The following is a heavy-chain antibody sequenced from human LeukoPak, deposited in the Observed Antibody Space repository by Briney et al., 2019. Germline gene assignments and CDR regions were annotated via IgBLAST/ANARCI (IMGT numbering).Heavy chain of an antibody. J-gene: IGHJ3*02. CDR1: GGSISSYY. Sequence: PSETLSLTCTVSGGSISSYYWSWIRQPPGEGLEWIGYIYTSGSTNYNPSLKRRVTISVDTSKNQFSLKLSSVTAADTAVYYCARHDDAFDIWGQGTMVTVSS. CDR3: ARHDDAFDI. V-gene: IGHV4-4*09. CDR2: IYTSGST.